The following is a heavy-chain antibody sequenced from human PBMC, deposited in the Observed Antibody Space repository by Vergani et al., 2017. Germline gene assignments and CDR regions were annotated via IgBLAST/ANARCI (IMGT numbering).Heavy chain of an antibody. CDR1: GGSFSSYA. D-gene: IGHD2-2*01. Sequence: QVQLVQSGAEVKKPGSSVKVSCKASGGSFSSYAISWVRQAPGQGLEWMGGIIPIFGTANYAQKFQGRVTITADESTSTAYMGLSSLRSEDTAVYYCARGGRGCSSTSCYDYYYYMDVWGKXP. CDR3: ARGGRGCSSTSCYDYYYYMDV. J-gene: IGHJ6*03. V-gene: IGHV1-69*01. CDR2: IIPIFGTA.